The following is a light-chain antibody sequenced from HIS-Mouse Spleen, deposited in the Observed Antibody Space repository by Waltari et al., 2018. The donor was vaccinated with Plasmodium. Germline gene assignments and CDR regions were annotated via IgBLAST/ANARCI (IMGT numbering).Light chain of an antibody. CDR2: KDS. J-gene: IGLJ2*01. V-gene: IGLV3-25*03. CDR1: AFPKKY. Sequence: SYELTQPPSVSVSPGQTARITCSGDAFPKKYAYWYQQKPGQAPVLVIYKDSERPSGIPERFSGSSSGTTVTLTISGVQAEDEADYYCQSADSSGTYRVFGGGTKLTVL. CDR3: QSADSSGTYRV.